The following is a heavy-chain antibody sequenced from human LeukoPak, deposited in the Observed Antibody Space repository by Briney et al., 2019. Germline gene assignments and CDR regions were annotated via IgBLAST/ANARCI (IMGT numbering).Heavy chain of an antibody. CDR1: GYSISSGYY. J-gene: IGHJ4*02. V-gene: IGHV4-38-2*01. Sequence: SETLSLTCAVSGYSISSGYYWGWIRQPPGKGLEWSGSIYHSGSTYYNLSLKSRVNISVHTSKNQFSLKLSPVTAADTAVYYCARRLVVLQGFDYWGQGTLVTVSS. CDR2: IYHSGST. D-gene: IGHD3-16*02. CDR3: ARRLVVLQGFDY.